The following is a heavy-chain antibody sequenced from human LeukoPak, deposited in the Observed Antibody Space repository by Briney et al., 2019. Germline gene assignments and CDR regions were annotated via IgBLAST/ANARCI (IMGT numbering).Heavy chain of an antibody. V-gene: IGHV1-8*01. D-gene: IGHD5-24*01. CDR2: MNPNSGNT. J-gene: IGHJ4*02. CDR1: GYTFTSYD. Sequence: ASVKVSCKASGYTFTSYDINWVRQATGQGLEWMGWMNPNSGNTGYAQKFQGRVTMTRNTSISTAYMELSSLRSEDTAVYYCARVRLYDGYTFDYWGQGTLVTVSS. CDR3: ARVRLYDGYTFDY.